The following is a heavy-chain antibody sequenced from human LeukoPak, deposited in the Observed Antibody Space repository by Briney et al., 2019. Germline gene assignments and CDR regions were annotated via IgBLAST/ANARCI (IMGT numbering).Heavy chain of an antibody. CDR1: GGSFSGYY. J-gene: IGHJ6*03. CDR2: INHSGST. V-gene: IGHV4-34*01. D-gene: IGHD5-18*01. Sequence: SETLSLTCAVYGGSFSGYYWSWIRQPPGKGLEWIGEINHSGSTNYNPSLKSRVTISVDTSKNQFSLKLSSVTAADTAVYYCARVRQYSLKYYYYMDVWGKGTTVTVSS. CDR3: ARVRQYSLKYYYYMDV.